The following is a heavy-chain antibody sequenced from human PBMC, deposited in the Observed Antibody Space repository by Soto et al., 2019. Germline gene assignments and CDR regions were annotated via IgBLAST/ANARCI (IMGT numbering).Heavy chain of an antibody. CDR1: GGSFSNYA. CDR3: ARGATVTREYFYGMDV. V-gene: IGHV1-69*13. Sequence: ASVKVSCKTSGGSFSNYAISWVRQAPGQGLEWMGAIIPLFGTANYAQMFQGRVTITADESTNTAYMEVSSLRSEDSAVYYCARGATVTREYFYGMDVWGQGTTVTVSS. J-gene: IGHJ6*02. CDR2: IIPLFGTA. D-gene: IGHD4-4*01.